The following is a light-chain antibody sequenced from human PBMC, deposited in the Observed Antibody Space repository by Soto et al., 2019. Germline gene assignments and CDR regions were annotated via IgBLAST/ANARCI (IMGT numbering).Light chain of an antibody. CDR2: EVS. J-gene: IGLJ2*01. CDR3: GSYAGSKNLV. V-gene: IGLV2-8*01. Sequence: QSALTQPPSASGSPGQSVTISCTGTSSDVGGYNSVSWYQQHPGKAPKLIIYEVSKRPSGVPDRFSASKSDNTASLTVSGLQAEDEADYYCGSYAGSKNLVFGGGTQLTVL. CDR1: SSDVGGYNS.